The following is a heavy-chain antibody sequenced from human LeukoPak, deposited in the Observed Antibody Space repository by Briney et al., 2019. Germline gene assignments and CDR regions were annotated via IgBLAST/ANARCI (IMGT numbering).Heavy chain of an antibody. Sequence: GGSLRLSCAASGFTFSSYAMHWVRQAPGKGLEWVAVISYDGSNKYYADSVKGRSTISRDNSKNTLYLRMNSLRAEDTAVYYCARDDLTGEMDYWGQGTLVTVSS. V-gene: IGHV3-30*04. D-gene: IGHD3-9*01. CDR1: GFTFSSYA. CDR2: ISYDGSNK. J-gene: IGHJ4*02. CDR3: ARDDLTGEMDY.